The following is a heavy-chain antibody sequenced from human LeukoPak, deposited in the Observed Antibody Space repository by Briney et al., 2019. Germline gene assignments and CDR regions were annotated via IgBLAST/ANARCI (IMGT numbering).Heavy chain of an antibody. CDR3: ARDQGESPDRFYYYGMDV. CDR1: GFTFSSYG. CDR2: IWYDGSK. V-gene: IGHV3-33*01. D-gene: IGHD3-10*01. J-gene: IGHJ6*04. Sequence: QPGGSLRLPCAASGFTFSSYGMHWVRQAPGKGLEWVAVIWYDGSKYYADSVKGRFTISRDNSKNTLYLQMNSLRAEDTAVYYCARDQGESPDRFYYYGMDVWGKGTTVTVSS.